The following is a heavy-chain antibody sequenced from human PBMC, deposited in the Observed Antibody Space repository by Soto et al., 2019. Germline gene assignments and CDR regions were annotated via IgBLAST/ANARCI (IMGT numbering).Heavy chain of an antibody. CDR3: AREGRYYDILTGYYRTNWFDP. D-gene: IGHD3-9*01. Sequence: SETLSLTCTVSGGSISSYYWSWIRQPPGKGLEWIGYIYYSGSTNYNPSLKSRVTISVDASKNQFSLKRSSVTAADTAVYYCAREGRYYDILTGYYRTNWFDPWGQGTLVTVS. J-gene: IGHJ5*02. CDR2: IYYSGST. CDR1: GGSISSYY. V-gene: IGHV4-59*01.